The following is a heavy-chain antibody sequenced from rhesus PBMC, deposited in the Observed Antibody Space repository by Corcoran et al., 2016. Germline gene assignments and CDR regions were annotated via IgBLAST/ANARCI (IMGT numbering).Heavy chain of an antibody. CDR3: ARRRIAAATYYFDY. V-gene: IGHV4-76*01. CDR2: IYVSSGTT. J-gene: IGHJ4*01. CDR1: GYSISSGYD. Sequence: QVQLQESGPGVVKPSETLSLTCAVSGYSISSGYDWSWIRQPPGKGLEGIGSIYVSSGTTNYNPSLKNRVTISKDTSKNPFSLKLSSVTAADTAVYYCARRRIAAATYYFDYWGQGVLVTVSS. D-gene: IGHD6-31*01.